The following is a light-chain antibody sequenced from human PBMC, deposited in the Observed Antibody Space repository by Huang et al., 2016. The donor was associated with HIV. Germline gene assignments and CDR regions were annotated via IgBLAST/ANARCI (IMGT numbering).Light chain of an antibody. CDR2: GAS. CDR3: QQYYDWPPIT. CDR1: KTVYTN. J-gene: IGKJ5*01. V-gene: IGKV3-15*01. Sequence: EIVMTQSPATLSVSPGETATLSGRASKTVYTNLAWYQQKPGQAPRLLIYGASTRTTGIPGRCSGGGFGTEFTLTIRTLQSEDFAVYYCQQYYDWPPITFGQGTRVDIK.